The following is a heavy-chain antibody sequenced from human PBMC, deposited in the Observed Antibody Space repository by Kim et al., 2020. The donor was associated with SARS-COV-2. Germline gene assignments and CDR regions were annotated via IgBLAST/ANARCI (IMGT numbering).Heavy chain of an antibody. V-gene: IGHV3-9*01. CDR3: AKAEYDFWSGYRLYY. CDR1: GFTFDDYA. D-gene: IGHD3-3*01. J-gene: IGHJ4*01. CDR2: ISWNSGSI. Sequence: GGSLRLSCAASGFTFDDYAMHWVRQAPGKGLEWVSGISWNSGSIGYADSVKGRFTISRDNAKNSLYLQMNSLRAEDTALYYCAKAEYDFWSGYRLYYWG.